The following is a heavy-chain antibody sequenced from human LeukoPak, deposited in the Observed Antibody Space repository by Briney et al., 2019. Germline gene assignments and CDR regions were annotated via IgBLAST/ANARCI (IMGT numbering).Heavy chain of an antibody. CDR2: ISGSGGST. Sequence: GGSLRLSCAASGFTFSSYAMSWVRQAPGKGLEWVAGISGSGGSTYYADSVKGRFTISRDNSKNTLYLQMNSLGAEDTAVYYCAKDRPVVAAWAPDAFDIWGQGTMVTVSS. V-gene: IGHV3-23*01. J-gene: IGHJ3*02. CDR1: GFTFSSYA. D-gene: IGHD2-15*01. CDR3: AKDRPVVAAWAPDAFDI.